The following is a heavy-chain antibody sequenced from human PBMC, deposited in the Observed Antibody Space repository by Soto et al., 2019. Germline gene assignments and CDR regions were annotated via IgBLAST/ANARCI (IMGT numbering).Heavy chain of an antibody. Sequence: QVQLQESGPGLVKPSQTLSLTCTVSGGSISSGGYYWSWIRQHPGKGLEWIGYIYYSGSTYYNPSLKSRVTISVDTSKNQFALKLSSVTAADTAVYYCARDLRSSSYYYGMDVWGQGTTVTVSS. V-gene: IGHV4-31*03. CDR2: IYYSGST. J-gene: IGHJ6*02. D-gene: IGHD6-6*01. CDR3: ARDLRSSSYYYGMDV. CDR1: GGSISSGGYY.